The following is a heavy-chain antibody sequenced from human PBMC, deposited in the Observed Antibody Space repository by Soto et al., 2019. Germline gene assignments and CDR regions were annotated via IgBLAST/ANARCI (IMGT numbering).Heavy chain of an antibody. CDR3: AKAFSWYEY. Sequence: QAPGKGLEWVSAISGSGGSTYYADSVEGRFTISRDNSKNTLYLQMSSLRAEDKAVDYSAKAFSWYEYWGHRTPVTVSS. J-gene: IGHJ5*01. V-gene: IGHV3-23*01. CDR2: ISGSGGST.